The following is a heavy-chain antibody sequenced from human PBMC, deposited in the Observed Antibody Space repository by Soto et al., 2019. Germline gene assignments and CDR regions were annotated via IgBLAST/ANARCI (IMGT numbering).Heavy chain of an antibody. CDR3: ASLAPADWELHMVPNFDAFDI. CDR2: ISSSGSTI. Sequence: GGSLRLSCAASGFTFSDYYMSWILQAPGKGLEWVSYISSSGSTIYYADSVKGRFTISRDNAKNSLYLQMNSLRAEDTAVYYCASLAPADWELHMVPNFDAFDIWGQGTIVTVSS. J-gene: IGHJ3*02. CDR1: GFTFSDYY. V-gene: IGHV3-11*01. D-gene: IGHD1-26*01.